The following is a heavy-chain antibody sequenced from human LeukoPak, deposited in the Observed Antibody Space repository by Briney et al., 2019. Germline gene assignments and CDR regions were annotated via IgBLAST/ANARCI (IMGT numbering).Heavy chain of an antibody. CDR1: GFTFSSYG. J-gene: IGHJ3*02. Sequence: PGGSLRLSCAASGFTFSSYGMHWVRQAPGKGLEWVAFIRYDGSNKYYADSVKGRFTISRDNSKNTLYLQMNSLRAEDTAVYYCQGYSGYDPTDAFDIWGQGTMVTVSS. D-gene: IGHD5-12*01. V-gene: IGHV3-30*02. CDR2: IRYDGSNK. CDR3: QGYSGYDPTDAFDI.